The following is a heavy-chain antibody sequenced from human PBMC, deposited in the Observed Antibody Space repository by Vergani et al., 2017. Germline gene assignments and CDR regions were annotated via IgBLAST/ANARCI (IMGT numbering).Heavy chain of an antibody. D-gene: IGHD3-22*01. J-gene: IGHJ5*02. V-gene: IGHV1-69*06. Sequence: QVQLVQSGAEVKKPGSSVKVSCKASGCTFSSYAISWVRQAPGQWLEWMGGIIPIFGTANYAQTFQGRVTITADKSTSTAYMELSSLGSEGTAVYYGARVREYYYDSSGDNWFDPWGQGTLVTVSS. CDR3: ARVREYYYDSSGDNWFDP. CDR2: IIPIFGTA. CDR1: GCTFSSYA.